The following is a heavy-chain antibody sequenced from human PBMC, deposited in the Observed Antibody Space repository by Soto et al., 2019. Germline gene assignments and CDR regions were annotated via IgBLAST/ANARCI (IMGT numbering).Heavy chain of an antibody. D-gene: IGHD2-21*02. J-gene: IGHJ6*02. Sequence: PGESVKISCNGSGYSFTSYWIGWVRQMPGKGLEWMGIIYPGDSDTRYSPSFQGQVTISADKSISTAYLQWSSLKASDTAMYYCARLAYCGGDCYSRYYYYYGMDVWGQGTTVTVSS. CDR1: GYSFTSYW. CDR3: ARLAYCGGDCYSRYYYYYGMDV. CDR2: IYPGDSDT. V-gene: IGHV5-51*01.